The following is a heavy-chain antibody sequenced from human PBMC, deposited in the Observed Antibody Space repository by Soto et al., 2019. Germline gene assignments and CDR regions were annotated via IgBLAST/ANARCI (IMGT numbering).Heavy chain of an antibody. D-gene: IGHD3-3*02. V-gene: IGHV4-34*01. CDR2: INHSGGT. CDR1: GGSFSGYY. Sequence: ASETLSLTCGVYGGSFSGYYWTWIRQAPGKGLEWIGEINHSGGTNYNSSLKSRVTISVDTSKNQLSLTLYSVTAADTAVYYCARDRQYYQFWSGYQNERPYGMDDWGQGTTVTVSS. J-gene: IGHJ6*02. CDR3: ARDRQYYQFWSGYQNERPYGMDD.